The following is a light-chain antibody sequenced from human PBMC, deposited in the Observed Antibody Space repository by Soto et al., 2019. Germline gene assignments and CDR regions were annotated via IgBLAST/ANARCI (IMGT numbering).Light chain of an antibody. CDR2: EVI. CDR3: SSYTSSTTPV. CDR1: SSDIGGYNY. V-gene: IGLV2-14*01. Sequence: QSALTQPASVSGSPGQSITISCTGTSSDIGGYNYVSWYQQHPGKAPKLIIYEVINRPSGVSNRFSGSKSGSTASLTISGLQAEDEADYYCSSYTSSTTPVFGGGTKLTVL. J-gene: IGLJ3*02.